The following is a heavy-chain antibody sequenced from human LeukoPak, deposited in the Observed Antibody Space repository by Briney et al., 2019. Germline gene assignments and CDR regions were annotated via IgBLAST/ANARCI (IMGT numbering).Heavy chain of an antibody. CDR1: GFTFSSYN. J-gene: IGHJ4*02. CDR2: ISPSSSSM. CDR3: ATIIAAPH. Sequence: GVSLRLTCAASGFTFSSYNMNWVRQAPGKGLEWVSSISPSSSSMSYADSVKGRFTISRDNAKNSLYLQMSSLTAEDTAVYYCATIIAAPHWGQGTLVTVSS. D-gene: IGHD6-6*01. V-gene: IGHV3-21*01.